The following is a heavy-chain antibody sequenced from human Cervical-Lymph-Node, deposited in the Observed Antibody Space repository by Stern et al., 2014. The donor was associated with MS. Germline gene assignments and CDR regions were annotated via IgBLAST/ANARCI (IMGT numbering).Heavy chain of an antibody. D-gene: IGHD3-3*01. Sequence: EVQLVESGGGLVQPGGSLRLSCAASGFTFSSYAMSWVRQAPGKGLEWVSGISGSGGSTYYADSVKGRFTISRDNSKNTLYLQMNSLRAEDTAVYYCASFWSGYGYYYGMDVWGQGTTVTVSS. CDR3: ASFWSGYGYYYGMDV. J-gene: IGHJ6*02. CDR2: ISGSGGST. CDR1: GFTFSSYA. V-gene: IGHV3-23*04.